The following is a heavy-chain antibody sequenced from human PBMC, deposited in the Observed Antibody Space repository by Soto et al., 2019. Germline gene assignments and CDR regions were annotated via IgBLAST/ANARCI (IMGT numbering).Heavy chain of an antibody. CDR2: INTAGTT. CDR1: GFTFTTYA. J-gene: IGHJ4*02. CDR3: AKDWYEDS. Sequence: GSLRLSCAASGFTFTTYAMTWVRQAPGRGLEWLSAINTAGTTYYADSVKGRFTISRDNAKNTLYLQMNGLRVEDTAVYYCAKDWYEDSWGQGTLLTVSS. D-gene: IGHD6-13*01. V-gene: IGHV3-23*01.